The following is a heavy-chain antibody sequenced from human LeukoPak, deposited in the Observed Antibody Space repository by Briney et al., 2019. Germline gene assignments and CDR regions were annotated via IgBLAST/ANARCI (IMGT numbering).Heavy chain of an antibody. D-gene: IGHD6-13*01. CDR3: AKDLSPLAAAVFDY. CDR1: GFTFSIFA. V-gene: IGHV3-23*01. CDR2: IIGNGGDI. Sequence: QPGGSLRLSCEASGFTFSIFAMNWVRQAPGKGLEWVSVIIGNGGDIHYADSVKGRFTISRDNSKNTLYLQMNSLRAEDTAVYYCAKDLSPLAAAVFDYWGQGTLVTVSS. J-gene: IGHJ4*02.